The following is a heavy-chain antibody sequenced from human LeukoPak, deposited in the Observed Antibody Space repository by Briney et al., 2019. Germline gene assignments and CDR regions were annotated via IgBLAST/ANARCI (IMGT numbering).Heavy chain of an antibody. V-gene: IGHV4-31*03. CDR3: VTYYDFWSGYSHFDY. D-gene: IGHD3-3*01. CDR2: IYYSGST. CDR1: GGSISSGGYY. Sequence: SETLSLTCTVSGGSISSGGYYWSWIRQHPGTGLEWIGYIYYSGSTYYNPSLKSRVTISVDTSKNQFSLKLSSVTAADTAVYYCVTYYDFWSGYSHFDYWGQGTLVTVSS. J-gene: IGHJ4*02.